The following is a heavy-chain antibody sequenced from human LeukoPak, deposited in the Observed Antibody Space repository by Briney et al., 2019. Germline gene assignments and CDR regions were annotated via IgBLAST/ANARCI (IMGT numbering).Heavy chain of an antibody. CDR2: ISYDGSNK. J-gene: IGHJ3*02. V-gene: IGHV3-30*19. CDR1: GFTFSSYG. Sequence: GGSLRLSCAASGFTFSSYGMHWVRQAPGKGLEWVAVISYDGSNKYYADSVKGRFTISRDNSKNTLYLQMNSLRAEDTAVYYCARGTSPPDPTPEGDAFDIWGQGTMVTVSS. CDR3: ARGTSPPDPTPEGDAFDI. D-gene: IGHD1-1*01.